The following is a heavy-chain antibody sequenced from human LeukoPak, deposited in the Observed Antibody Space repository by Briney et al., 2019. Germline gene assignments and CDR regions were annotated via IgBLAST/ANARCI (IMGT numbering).Heavy chain of an antibody. Sequence: KPWETLSLTCTVSGGSISSSSYYWGWIRQPPGKGLEWIGSIYYSGSTYYNPSLKSRVTISVDTSKNQFSLKLSSVTAADTAVYYCARSAHYADQELFDYWGQGTLVTVSS. CDR1: GGSISSSSYY. D-gene: IGHD4-17*01. CDR3: ARSAHYADQELFDY. V-gene: IGHV4-39*07. CDR2: IYYSGST. J-gene: IGHJ4*02.